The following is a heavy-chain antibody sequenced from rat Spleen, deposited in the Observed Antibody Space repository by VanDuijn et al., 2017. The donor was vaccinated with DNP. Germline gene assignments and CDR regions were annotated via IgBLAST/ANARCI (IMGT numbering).Heavy chain of an antibody. D-gene: IGHD1-5*01. CDR1: GFSLTSYN. Sequence: QVQLKESGPSLVQPSQTLSLTCTVAGFSLTSYNVHWVRQPPGKGLEWMGVIWNTGGTRYNSGLKSRLSISRDTSKSQVFLKMNSLQTEDTAIYFWARDNIGTGTWYFDCWGPGTMVTVSS. CDR3: ARDNIGTGTWYFDC. J-gene: IGHJ1*01. CDR2: IWNTGGT. V-gene: IGHV2-41*01.